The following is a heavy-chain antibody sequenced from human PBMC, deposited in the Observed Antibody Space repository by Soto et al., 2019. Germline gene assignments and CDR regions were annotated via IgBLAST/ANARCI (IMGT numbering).Heavy chain of an antibody. J-gene: IGHJ5*02. Sequence: QVQLRESGPGLVKTSETLSLTCTVSGGAISSNYWSWIRQPPGQGLEGIEYIYYSGSTNYNPSLKSRVSMSVDTSRNQFSLKLTSVTGADTAVDYCAIEDLWFGELKAFDPWGQGTLFTVSS. D-gene: IGHD3-10*01. CDR3: AIEDLWFGELKAFDP. CDR2: IYYSGST. V-gene: IGHV4-59*01. CDR1: GGAISSNY.